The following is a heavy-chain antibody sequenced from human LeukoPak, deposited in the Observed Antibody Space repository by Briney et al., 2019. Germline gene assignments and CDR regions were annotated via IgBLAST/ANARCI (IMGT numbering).Heavy chain of an antibody. V-gene: IGHV1-2*02. CDR3: ARGVFGESLES. CDR1: GHTFIGYY. Sequence: ASVKVSCKASGHTFIGYYVYWVRHAPGQGLEWMGWMNPNVGGANFPQKFQGRVTVTSDPAISAAYMELRRLRSDDTAVYYCARGVFGESLESWGQGTLVTVSS. J-gene: IGHJ4*02. D-gene: IGHD3-10*02. CDR2: MNPNVGGA.